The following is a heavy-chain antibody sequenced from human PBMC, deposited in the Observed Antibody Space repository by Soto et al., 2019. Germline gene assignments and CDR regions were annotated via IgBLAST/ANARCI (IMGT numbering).Heavy chain of an antibody. D-gene: IGHD2-2*01. CDR3: ARADIVAVPTANYYYGLDV. CDR1: GGSIRRGDYY. J-gene: IGHJ6*02. CDR2: IYHSGSP. Sequence: QVQLQESGPGLVKPLQTLSLTCTASGGSIRRGDYYWSWIRQPPGKGLEWIGYIYHSGSPYFNQSLKSRASISIDTSKNQCSLKLSSVTAADTAVYYCARADIVAVPTANYYYGLDVWGQGTTVTVSS. V-gene: IGHV4-30-4*01.